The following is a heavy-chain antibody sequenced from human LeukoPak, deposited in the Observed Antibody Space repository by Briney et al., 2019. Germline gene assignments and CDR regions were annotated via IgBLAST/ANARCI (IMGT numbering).Heavy chain of an antibody. J-gene: IGHJ4*02. CDR1: GFTFSSYA. CDR3: ARGRWTDVARGSYYFDY. D-gene: IGHD3-10*01. V-gene: IGHV3-30-3*01. Sequence: PGGSLILSCAASGFTFSSYAMHWVRQAPGKGLEWVAVISYDGSNKYYADSVKGRFTISRDNSKNTLYLQMNSLRAEDTAVYYCARGRWTDVARGSYYFDYWGQGTLVSVSS. CDR2: ISYDGSNK.